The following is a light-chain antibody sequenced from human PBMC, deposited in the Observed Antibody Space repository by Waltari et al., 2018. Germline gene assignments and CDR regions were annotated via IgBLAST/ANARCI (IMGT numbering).Light chain of an antibody. CDR2: KGN. Sequence: QPVVTQVPASSVSPGGTVTLTCALSCGSLSTTPYATWYPRTPGQAPRTLVYKGNARSSGVPDRFSGSILGNTVALTITGAQADDESDYYCALYMGSGIWVFGGGTRLTAL. CDR1: CGSLSTTPY. V-gene: IGLV8-61*01. CDR3: ALYMGSGIWV. J-gene: IGLJ3*02.